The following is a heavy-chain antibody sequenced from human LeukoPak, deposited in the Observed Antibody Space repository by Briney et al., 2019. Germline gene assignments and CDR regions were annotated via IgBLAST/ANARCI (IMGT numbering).Heavy chain of an antibody. CDR2: IYYRGGT. CDR3: ARHSRNSAAYAFDM. Sequence: PSETLSLTCTGSGGPISSSSYYWGWIRQPPGKGLEWIGSIYYRGGTYYNPSLTSRVTISVDTSKNQFSLKLSSVTAADTAVYYCARHSRNSAAYAFDMWGQGTMVTVSS. J-gene: IGHJ3*02. CDR1: GGPISSSSYY. D-gene: IGHD6-13*01. V-gene: IGHV4-39*01.